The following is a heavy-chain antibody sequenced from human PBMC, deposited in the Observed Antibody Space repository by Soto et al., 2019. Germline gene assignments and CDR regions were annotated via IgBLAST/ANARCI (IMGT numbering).Heavy chain of an antibody. V-gene: IGHV3-23*01. D-gene: IGHD2-15*01. CDR1: GFTFSSYA. CDR3: AKDWGYCSGGSCQTPYFDI. CDR2: ISGSGGST. J-gene: IGHJ3*02. Sequence: EVQLLESVGGLVQPGGSLRLSCAASGFTFSSYAMSWVRQAPGKGLEWVSAISGSGGSTYYADSVKGRFTISRDNSKNTLYLQMNSLRAEDTAVYYCAKDWGYCSGGSCQTPYFDIWGQGTMVTVSS.